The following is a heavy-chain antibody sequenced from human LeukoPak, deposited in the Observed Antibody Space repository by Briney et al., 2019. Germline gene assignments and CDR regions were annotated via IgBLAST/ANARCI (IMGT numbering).Heavy chain of an antibody. V-gene: IGHV4-38-2*02. CDR3: AREGLRLDAFDI. D-gene: IGHD2-8*01. CDR2: IYHSGST. CDR1: GYSISSGYY. Sequence: PSETLSLTCTVSGYSISSGYYWGWIRPPPGKGLEWIGSIYHSGSTYYNPSLKGRVIISVDTSKNQFSLELSSVTAADTAVYFCAREGLRLDAFDIWGQGTMVTVSS. J-gene: IGHJ3*02.